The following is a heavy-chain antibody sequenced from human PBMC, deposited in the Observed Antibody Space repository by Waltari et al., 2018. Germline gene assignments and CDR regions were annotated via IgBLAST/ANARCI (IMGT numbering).Heavy chain of an antibody. D-gene: IGHD4-17*01. CDR2: ISSSSSTI. CDR3: ARDYGDYVDY. CDR1: GFTFSSYS. J-gene: IGHJ4*02. Sequence: EVQLVESGGGLVQPGGSLRLSCAASGFTFSSYSMNWVRQAPGKGLGWVSYISSSSSTIYYADSVKGRFTISRDNAKNSLYLQMNSLRAEDTAVYYCARDYGDYVDYWGQGTLVTVSS. V-gene: IGHV3-48*01.